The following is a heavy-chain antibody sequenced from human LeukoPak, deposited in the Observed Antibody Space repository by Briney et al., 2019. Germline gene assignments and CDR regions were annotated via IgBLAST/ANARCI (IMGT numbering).Heavy chain of an antibody. J-gene: IGHJ3*02. CDR2: IYTSGST. D-gene: IGHD1-26*01. CDR1: GGSISSYY. CDR3: AAKWELGGVGALDI. V-gene: IGHV4-4*07. Sequence: SETLSLTCTVSGGSISSYYWSWIRQPAGKGLEWIGRIYTSGSTNYNPSLKSRVTMSVDTSKNQFSLKLSSVTAADTAVYYCAAKWELGGVGALDIWGQGTMVTVSS.